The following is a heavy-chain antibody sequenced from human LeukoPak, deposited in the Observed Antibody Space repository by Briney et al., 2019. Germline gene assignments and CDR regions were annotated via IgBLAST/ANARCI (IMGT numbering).Heavy chain of an antibody. CDR3: TTDKTYYYDSSGYYYVGFDY. J-gene: IGHJ4*02. D-gene: IGHD3-22*01. CDR2: INNKTEGGTT. V-gene: IGHV3-15*01. Sequence: GGSLRLSCAASGFTFSNAWMSWLPQAPGKGLKWVVSINNKTEGGTTDYAALVKGRFNISREDSKNTLYLQMSSLKTEDTAVYYCTTDKTYYYDSSGYYYVGFDYWGQGTLVTVSS. CDR1: GFTFSNAW.